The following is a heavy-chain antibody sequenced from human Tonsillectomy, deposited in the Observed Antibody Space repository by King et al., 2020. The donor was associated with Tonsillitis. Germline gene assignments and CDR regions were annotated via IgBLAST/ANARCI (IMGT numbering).Heavy chain of an antibody. D-gene: IGHD1-26*01. J-gene: IGHJ6*02. CDR2: ITGTGDTT. Sequence: VQLVESGGGLVQPGGSQRLSCEGSGFSFTNYAMSWVRQAPGKGLEWISSITGTGDTTYVADSVKGRFTISRDNSKNTLYLHMHSLRAEDTAAYYCAKLRQWEFSDRIYGVDVWGQGTTVTVPS. CDR1: GFSFTNYA. CDR3: AKLRQWEFSDRIYGVDV. V-gene: IGHV3-23*04.